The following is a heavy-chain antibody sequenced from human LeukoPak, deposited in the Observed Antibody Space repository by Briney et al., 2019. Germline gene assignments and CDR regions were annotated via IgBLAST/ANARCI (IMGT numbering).Heavy chain of an antibody. CDR3: ARVEEVSSSWPFDY. CDR1: GVTFSSYS. Sequence: GGSLRFSCAASGVTFSSYSMNWVRQAPGKGLEWVSSISSSSSYIYYADSVKGRFTISRDNAKNSLYLQMNSLRAEDTAVYYCARVEEVSSSWPFDYWGQGTLVTVSS. V-gene: IGHV3-21*01. D-gene: IGHD6-13*01. CDR2: ISSSSSYI. J-gene: IGHJ4*02.